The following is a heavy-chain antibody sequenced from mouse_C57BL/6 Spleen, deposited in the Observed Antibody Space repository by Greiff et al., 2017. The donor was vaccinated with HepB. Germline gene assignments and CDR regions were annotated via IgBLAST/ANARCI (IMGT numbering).Heavy chain of an antibody. CDR3: ARWYGSYAMDY. V-gene: IGHV1-69*01. J-gene: IGHJ4*01. CDR1: GYTFTSYW. D-gene: IGHD1-1*01. Sequence: QVQLQQPGAELVMPGASVKLSCKASGYTFTSYWMHWVKQRPGQGLEWIGEIDPSDSYTNYNQKFKGKSTLTVDKSSGTAYMQLSGLTSEDSAVYYCARWYGSYAMDYWGQGTSVTVSS. CDR2: IDPSDSYT.